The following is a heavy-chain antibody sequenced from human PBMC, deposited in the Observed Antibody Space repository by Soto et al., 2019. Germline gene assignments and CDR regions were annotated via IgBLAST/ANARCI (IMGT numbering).Heavy chain of an antibody. V-gene: IGHV1-24*01. CDR2: FDPEDGET. J-gene: IGHJ4*02. CDR3: ATAWPSPLRYRGSYSVWGGGGRYGSFPPDY. CDR1: GYTLTELS. D-gene: IGHD1-26*01. Sequence: QVQLVQSGAEVKKPGASVKVSCKVSGYTLTELSMHWVRQAPGKGLEWMGGFDPEDGETIYAQKFQGRVTMTEDTSTDTAYMELSSLRSEDTAVYYCATAWPSPLRYRGSYSVWGGGGRYGSFPPDYWGQGTLVTVSS.